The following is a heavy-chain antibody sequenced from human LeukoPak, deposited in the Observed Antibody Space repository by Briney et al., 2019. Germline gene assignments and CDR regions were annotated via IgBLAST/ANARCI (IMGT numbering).Heavy chain of an antibody. D-gene: IGHD1-1*01. J-gene: IGHJ6*03. Sequence: GGSLRLSCAASGFTFSGSAMHWVRQASGKGLEWVGRIRSKANSYATAYAASVKGRFTISRDDSKNTAYLQMNSLKTEDTAVYYCTSLSSVQLERHRLERKKYYYYMDVWGKGTTVTVPS. CDR2: IRSKANSYAT. CDR1: GFTFSGSA. CDR3: TSLSSVQLERHRLERKKYYYYMDV. V-gene: IGHV3-73*01.